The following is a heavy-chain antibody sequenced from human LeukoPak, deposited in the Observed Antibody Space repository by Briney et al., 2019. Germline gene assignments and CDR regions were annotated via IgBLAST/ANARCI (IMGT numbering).Heavy chain of an antibody. V-gene: IGHV3-53*01. Sequence: GGSLRLSCAASGFTVSSNYMSWVRQAPGKGLEWVSVIYSGGSTYYADSVKGRFTISRDNSKNTLYLQMSSLRAEDTAVYYCARVTYYYDSSGPPDWFDPWGQGTLVTVSS. CDR2: IYSGGST. D-gene: IGHD3-22*01. CDR3: ARVTYYYDSSGPPDWFDP. J-gene: IGHJ5*02. CDR1: GFTVSSNY.